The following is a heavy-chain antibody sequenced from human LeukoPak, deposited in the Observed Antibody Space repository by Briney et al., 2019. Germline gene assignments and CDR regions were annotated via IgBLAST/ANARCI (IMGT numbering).Heavy chain of an antibody. CDR3: ARLTVKDYYFDY. J-gene: IGHJ4*02. CDR1: GGSFSGYY. Sequence: PSGTLSLTCAVYGGSFSGYYWSWIRQPPGKGLEWIGEINHSGSTNYNPSLKSRVTISVDTSKNQFSLKLSSVTAADTAVYYCARLTVKDYYFDYWGQGTLVTVSS. V-gene: IGHV4-34*01. D-gene: IGHD4-17*01. CDR2: INHSGST.